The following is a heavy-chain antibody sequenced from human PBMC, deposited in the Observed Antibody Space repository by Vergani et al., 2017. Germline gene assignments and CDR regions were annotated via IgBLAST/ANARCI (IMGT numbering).Heavy chain of an antibody. V-gene: IGHV1-69*01. CDR2: IIPIFGTA. J-gene: IGHJ4*02. CDR1: GGTFSSYA. Sequence: QVQLVQSGAEVKKPGSSVKVSCKASGGTFSSYAISWVRQAPGQGLEWMGGIIPIFGTANYAQEFQGRVTITADESTSTAYMELSSLRSEDTAVYYCARVGGYGGNSGVDYWGQGTLVTVSS. D-gene: IGHD4-23*01. CDR3: ARVGGYGGNSGVDY.